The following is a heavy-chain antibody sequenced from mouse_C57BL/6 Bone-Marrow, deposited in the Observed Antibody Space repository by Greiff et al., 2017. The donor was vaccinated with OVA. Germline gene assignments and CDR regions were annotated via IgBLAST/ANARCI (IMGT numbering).Heavy chain of an antibody. CDR2: IFPGSGST. Sequence: VQLQQSGPELVKPGASVKISCKASGFTFTDYYINWVKQRPGQGLEWIGWIFPGSGSTYYNEKFKGKATLTVDKSSSTACMLLSSLTSEDSAVYFCASPLWDYWGQGTTLTVSS. J-gene: IGHJ2*01. V-gene: IGHV1-75*01. CDR3: ASPLWDY. CDR1: GFTFTDYY. D-gene: IGHD1-1*02.